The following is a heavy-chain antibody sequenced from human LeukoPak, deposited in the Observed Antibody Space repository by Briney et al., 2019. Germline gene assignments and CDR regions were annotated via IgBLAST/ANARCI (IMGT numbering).Heavy chain of an antibody. CDR2: IYYSGSA. J-gene: IGHJ4*02. Sequence: SETLSLTCTVSGGSISSSSYYWGWIRQPPGKGLEWIGSIYYSGSAYYNPSLKSRVTISVDTSKNQFSLKLSSVTAADTAVYYCARGNDGTVTTLGDYWGQGTLVTVSS. CDR3: ARGNDGTVTTLGDY. V-gene: IGHV4-39*01. D-gene: IGHD4-17*01. CDR1: GGSISSSSYY.